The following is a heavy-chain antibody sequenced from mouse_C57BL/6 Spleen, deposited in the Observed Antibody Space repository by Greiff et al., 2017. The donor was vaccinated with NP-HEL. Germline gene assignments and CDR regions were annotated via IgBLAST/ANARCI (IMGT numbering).Heavy chain of an antibody. CDR3: TSGYYYGSSYYWYFDV. CDR1: GFTFSDAW. D-gene: IGHD1-1*01. J-gene: IGHJ1*03. V-gene: IGHV6-6*01. CDR2: IRNKANNHAT. Sequence: EVKLEESGGGLVQPGGSMKLSCAASGFTFSDAWMDWVRQSPEKGLEWVAEIRNKANNHATYYAESVKGRFTISRDDSKSSVYLQLNSLRAEDTGIYYCTSGYYYGSSYYWYFDVWGTGTTVTVSS.